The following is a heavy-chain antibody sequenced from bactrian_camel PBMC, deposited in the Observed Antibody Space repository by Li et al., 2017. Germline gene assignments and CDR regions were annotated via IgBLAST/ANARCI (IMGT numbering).Heavy chain of an antibody. V-gene: IGHV3S54*01. J-gene: IGHJ4*01. CDR1: GYIASINC. CDR3: AADLYNIQLARHYSN. D-gene: IGHD4*01. CDR2: HYTGTATT. Sequence: HVQLVESGGGSVQAGGSLTLSCAASGYIASINCMGWFRQAPGKERAAVAAHYTGTATTWVADSVKGRFAISQDNAKNVLYLQMNSLQPEDTAMYYCAADLYNIQLARHYSNWGQGTQVTVS.